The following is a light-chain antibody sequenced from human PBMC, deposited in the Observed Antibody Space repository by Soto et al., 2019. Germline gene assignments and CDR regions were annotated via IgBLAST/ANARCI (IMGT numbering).Light chain of an antibody. Sequence: QSALTQPASVSGSPGQSITLSCTGTSSDIGGYDYVSWYQRHPGKAPKLIIYDVNNRPSGVSNRFSGSKSGNTASLTISGLQAEDDADYDCTSYASGSSHVVFGGGTKLTVL. J-gene: IGLJ2*01. CDR1: SSDIGGYDY. CDR2: DVN. V-gene: IGLV2-14*01. CDR3: TSYASGSSHVV.